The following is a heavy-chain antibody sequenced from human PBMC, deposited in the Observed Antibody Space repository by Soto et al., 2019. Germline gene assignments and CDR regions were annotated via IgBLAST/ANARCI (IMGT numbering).Heavy chain of an antibody. CDR2: IIPILGIA. CDR1: GGTFSSYT. J-gene: IGHJ6*01. Sequence: QVQLVQSGAEVKKPGSSVKVSCKASGGTFSSYTISWVRQAPGQGLEWMGRIIPILGIANYAQKFQGRVTITADKATSTAYMELSSLGSEDTAVYYCARWSGGSCQDGMDVWGQGTTVTGSS. CDR3: ARWSGGSCQDGMDV. V-gene: IGHV1-69*02. D-gene: IGHD2-15*01.